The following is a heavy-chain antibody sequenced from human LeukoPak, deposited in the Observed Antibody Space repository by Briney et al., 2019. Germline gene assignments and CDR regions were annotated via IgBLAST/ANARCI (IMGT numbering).Heavy chain of an antibody. CDR2: INPNSGGT. V-gene: IGHV1-2*02. J-gene: IGHJ5*02. D-gene: IGHD5-18*01. CDR3: ARDIVMVTYWFDP. Sequence: ASVKVSCKASGYTFTGYYMHWVRQAPGQGLEWMGWINPNSGGTNYAQKFQGRVTMTRDTSISTAYMELSRLRSDDTSVYYCARDIVMVTYWFDPWGQGTLVTVSS. CDR1: GYTFTGYY.